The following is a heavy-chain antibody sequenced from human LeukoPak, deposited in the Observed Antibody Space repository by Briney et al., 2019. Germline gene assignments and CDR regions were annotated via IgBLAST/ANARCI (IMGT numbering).Heavy chain of an antibody. V-gene: IGHV4-4*07. CDR3: ARDRYYYDSSGYVFDY. CDR1: GGSITSYY. J-gene: IGHJ4*02. D-gene: IGHD3-22*01. CDR2: IHTSGST. Sequence: SETQSLTCTVSGGSITSYYWSWIRQPAGKGLEWIGRIHTSGSTNYNPSLKSRVTMSVDTSKNQFSLKLSSVTAADTAVYYCARDRYYYDSSGYVFDYWGQGTLVTVSS.